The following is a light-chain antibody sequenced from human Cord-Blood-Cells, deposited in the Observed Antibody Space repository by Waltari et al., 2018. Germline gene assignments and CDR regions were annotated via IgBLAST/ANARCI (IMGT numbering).Light chain of an antibody. CDR3: QQYYSTPYT. CDR1: QSVLYISSAKND. CDR2: WAS. J-gene: IGKJ2*01. V-gene: IGKV4-1*01. Sequence: DIVMTQSPDSLAVSLGERATINCKSSQSVLYISSAKNDLAWYQQKPGKPPKLLIYWASTREAGVPDRFSGSGSETDFTLTISSLQAEDVAVYYCQQYYSTPYTFGQGTKLEIK.